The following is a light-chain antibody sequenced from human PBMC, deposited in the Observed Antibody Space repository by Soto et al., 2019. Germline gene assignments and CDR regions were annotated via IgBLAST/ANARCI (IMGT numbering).Light chain of an antibody. CDR2: KAS. CDR3: QQYNDNWT. V-gene: IGKV1-5*03. Sequence: DIQMTQSPSTLSASVGDRVTITCRASQSISSWLAWYQQKPGQAPKLLIYKASTLQSGVPSRFSGSGSGTEFTLAISSLQPDDSATYYCQQYNDNWTFGQGTKVVIK. J-gene: IGKJ1*01. CDR1: QSISSW.